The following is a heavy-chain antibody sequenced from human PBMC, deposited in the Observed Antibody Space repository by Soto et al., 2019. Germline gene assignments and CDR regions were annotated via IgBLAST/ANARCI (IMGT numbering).Heavy chain of an antibody. Sequence: QVQLQQWGAGLLKPSETLSLTCAVYGGSFSGYYWSWIRQPPGKGLEWIGEINHSGSTNYNPSLKSRVPISVDTSKNQFSLKLSSVTAADTAVYYCARGSSSSWYRENYFDYWGQGTLVTVSS. CDR1: GGSFSGYY. CDR2: INHSGST. V-gene: IGHV4-34*01. CDR3: ARGSSSSWYRENYFDY. D-gene: IGHD6-13*01. J-gene: IGHJ4*02.